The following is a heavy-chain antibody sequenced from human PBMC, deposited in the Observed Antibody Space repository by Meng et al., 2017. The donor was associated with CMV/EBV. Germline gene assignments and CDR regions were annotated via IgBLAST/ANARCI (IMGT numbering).Heavy chain of an antibody. CDR2: INHSGST. Sequence: SETLSLTCAVYGGSFSGYYWSGIRQPPGKGLEWIGEINHSGSTNYNPSLKSRVTISVDTSKNQFSLKLSSVTAADTAVYYCARVARITMVRGQWGGDYWGQGTLVTVSS. V-gene: IGHV4-34*01. D-gene: IGHD3-10*01. CDR1: GGSFSGYY. CDR3: ARVARITMVRGQWGGDY. J-gene: IGHJ4*02.